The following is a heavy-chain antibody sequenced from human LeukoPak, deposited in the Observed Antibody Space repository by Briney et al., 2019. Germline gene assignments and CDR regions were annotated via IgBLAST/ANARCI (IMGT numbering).Heavy chain of an antibody. D-gene: IGHD2-2*01. Sequence: GGSLRLSCAASGFTFSSTWMHWVRQAPGKGLVWVSRINSDGSTIYADSVRGRFTMSRDNAKNTLYLQINGLRVEDTAVYYCARDSFYAVDYWGQGTLVTVSS. CDR1: GFTFSSTW. CDR2: INSDGST. J-gene: IGHJ4*02. CDR3: ARDSFYAVDY. V-gene: IGHV3-74*01.